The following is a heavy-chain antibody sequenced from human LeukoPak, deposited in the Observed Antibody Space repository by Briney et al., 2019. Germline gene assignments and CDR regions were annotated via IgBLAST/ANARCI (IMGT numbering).Heavy chain of an antibody. D-gene: IGHD2-2*01. V-gene: IGHV3-53*01. J-gene: IGHJ3*02. CDR1: GFTVSSNY. CDR3: ARDIVVPAAMGGYDAFDI. CDR2: IYSGGST. Sequence: GGSLRLSCAASGFTVSSNYMSWVRQAPGKGLEWVSVIYSGGSTYYADSVKGRFTISSDNSKNTLYLQMNSLRAEDTAVYYCARDIVVPAAMGGYDAFDIWGQGTMVTVSS.